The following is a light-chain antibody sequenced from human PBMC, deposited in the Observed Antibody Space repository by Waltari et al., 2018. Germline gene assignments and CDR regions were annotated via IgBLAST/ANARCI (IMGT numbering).Light chain of an antibody. CDR1: SGPVSRPSY. CDR3: LVYMGSGIWV. CDR2: KTN. V-gene: IGLV8-61*01. J-gene: IGLJ3*02. Sequence: QTVVTQEPSLSVSPGVTVPLTCVFSSGPVSRPSYVSWYQQRPGQTPRTLVYKTNIRSSGGPDRFSGSSLGNKAALIITGAQADDECDYYCLVYMGSGIWVFGGGTKLTVL.